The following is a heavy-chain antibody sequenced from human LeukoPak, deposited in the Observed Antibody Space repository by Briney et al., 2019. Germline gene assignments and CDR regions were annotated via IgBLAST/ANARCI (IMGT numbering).Heavy chain of an antibody. V-gene: IGHV3-21*01. CDR2: ISSSSSYI. D-gene: IGHD4-17*01. Sequence: GGSLRLSCEGSAFIFSGHWMNWVRQTPGKGLEWVSSISSSSSYIYYADSVKGRFTISRDNAKNSLYLQMNSLRAEDTAVYYCARGGAYGEFFDYWGQGTLVTVSS. CDR3: ARGGAYGEFFDY. J-gene: IGHJ4*02. CDR1: AFIFSGHW.